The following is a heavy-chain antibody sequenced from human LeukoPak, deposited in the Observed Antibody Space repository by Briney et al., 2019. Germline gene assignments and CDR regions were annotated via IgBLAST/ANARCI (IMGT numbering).Heavy chain of an antibody. CDR1: GGSFSGYY. V-gene: IGHV4-34*01. CDR3: ARSPFWIGYDYIWGSYRSQGFDY. D-gene: IGHD3-16*02. CDR2: INHSGST. J-gene: IGHJ4*02. Sequence: SETLSLTCAVYGGSFSGYYWSWIRQPPGKGLEWIGEINHSGSTNYNPSLKSRVTISVDTSKNQFSLKLSSVTAADTAVYYCARSPFWIGYDYIWGSYRSQGFDYWGQGTLVTVSS.